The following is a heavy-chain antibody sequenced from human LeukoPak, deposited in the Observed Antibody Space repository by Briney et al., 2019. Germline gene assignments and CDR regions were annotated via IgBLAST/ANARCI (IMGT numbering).Heavy chain of an antibody. D-gene: IGHD6-6*01. V-gene: IGHV3-33*01. Sequence: GGSLRLSCAASGFTFSSYGMHWVRQAPGKGLEWVAVIWYDGNNKYYADSVKGRFTISRDNSKNTLSLQMNSLRAEDTAVYYCAREYSNSSLSCFDPWGQGTLVTVSS. CDR2: IWYDGNNK. CDR3: AREYSNSSLSCFDP. CDR1: GFTFSSYG. J-gene: IGHJ5*02.